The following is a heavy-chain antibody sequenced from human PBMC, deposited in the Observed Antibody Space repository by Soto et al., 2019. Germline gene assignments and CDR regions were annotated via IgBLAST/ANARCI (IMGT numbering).Heavy chain of an antibody. D-gene: IGHD3-3*01. CDR1: GYTFTSYD. Sequence: QVQLVQSGAEVKKPGASVKVSCKASGYTFTSYDINWVRQATGQGLEWMGWMNPNSGNTGYAQKFQGRVTMTRNTSISXXDXEXXSLRSEDTAVYYCARGDYDFWSGYSRPYYYYGMDVWCQGTTVTVSS. J-gene: IGHJ6*02. V-gene: IGHV1-8*01. CDR2: MNPNSGNT. CDR3: ARGDYDFWSGYSRPYYYYGMDV.